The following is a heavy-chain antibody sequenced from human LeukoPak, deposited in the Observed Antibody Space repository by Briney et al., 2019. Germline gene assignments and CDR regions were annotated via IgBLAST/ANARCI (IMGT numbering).Heavy chain of an antibody. CDR2: INHSGST. Sequence: SETLSLTCAVYGGSFSGYYWSWIRQPPGKGLEWIGEINHSGSTNYNPSLKSRVTISVDTSKNQFSLKLSSVTAADTAVYYCARVRLRGGRNWFDPWGQGTLVTVSS. V-gene: IGHV4-34*01. CDR1: GGSFSGYY. CDR3: ARVRLRGGRNWFDP. D-gene: IGHD4-17*01. J-gene: IGHJ5*02.